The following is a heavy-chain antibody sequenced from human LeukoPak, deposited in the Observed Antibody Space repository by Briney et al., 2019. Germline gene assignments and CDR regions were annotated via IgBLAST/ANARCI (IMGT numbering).Heavy chain of an antibody. CDR3: ARHTTYYYDSPLFDY. D-gene: IGHD3-22*01. CDR1: GGSISSYY. V-gene: IGHV4-4*09. CDR2: IYTSGST. Sequence: SETLSLTCTVSGGSISSYYWSWIRQPPGKGLEWIGYIYTSGSTNYNPSLKSRVTISVDTSKNQFSLKLSSVTAADTAVYYCARHTTYYYDSPLFDYWGQGTLVTLSS. J-gene: IGHJ4*02.